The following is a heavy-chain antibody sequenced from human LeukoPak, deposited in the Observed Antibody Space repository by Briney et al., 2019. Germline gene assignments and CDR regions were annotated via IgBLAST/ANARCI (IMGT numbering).Heavy chain of an antibody. D-gene: IGHD2-21*01. CDR3: ARHGSRYCGGDCYPYGMDV. J-gene: IGHJ6*02. CDR1: GGSFSGYY. CDR2: INHSGST. Sequence: SETLSLTGAVYGGSFSGYYWSWIRQLPGKGLEWIGEINHSGSTNYNPSLKSRVTISVDTSKNQFSLKLSSVTAADTAVYYCARHGSRYCGGDCYPYGMDVWGQGTTVTVSS. V-gene: IGHV4-34*01.